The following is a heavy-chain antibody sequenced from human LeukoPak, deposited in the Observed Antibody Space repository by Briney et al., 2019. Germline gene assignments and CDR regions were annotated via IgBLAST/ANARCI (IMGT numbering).Heavy chain of an antibody. CDR2: IRNKAHSYST. CDR3: ARIKRTSYYGLSHYFDH. D-gene: IGHD3-10*01. CDR1: GFTFSDHY. Sequence: GGSLRLSCAASGFTFSDHYMDWVRQAPGKGLEWVGRIRNKAHSYSTGYAASVKGRFTISRDDSKNSLYLQMDSLKTEDTAVYYCARIKRTSYYGLSHYFDHWGQGTLVTVSS. J-gene: IGHJ4*02. V-gene: IGHV3-72*01.